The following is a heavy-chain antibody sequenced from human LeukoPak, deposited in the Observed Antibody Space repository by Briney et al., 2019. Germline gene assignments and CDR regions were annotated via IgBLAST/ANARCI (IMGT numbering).Heavy chain of an antibody. Sequence: GGSLRLSCAASGFTFTTYWMSWVRQAPGKGLEWVANIDQDGSEKYYVDSVKGRFTISRDNAKNSLYLQMNSLRAEDTAVYYCARAGQVGTADYWGQGTLVSVSS. CDR3: ARAGQVGTADY. CDR2: IDQDGSEK. V-gene: IGHV3-7*01. CDR1: GFTFTTYW. D-gene: IGHD1-26*01. J-gene: IGHJ4*02.